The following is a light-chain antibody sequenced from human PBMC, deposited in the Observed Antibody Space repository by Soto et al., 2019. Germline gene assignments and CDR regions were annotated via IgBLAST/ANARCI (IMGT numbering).Light chain of an antibody. J-gene: IGKJ5*01. V-gene: IGKV3-20*01. CDR1: QSVSSR. CDR3: QHYYGTSPIS. Sequence: VLTQSPGTLSFPPGERATLSCRASQSVSSRLAWYQHKSGQAPRLLISGASRRATGIPDRFSGSGSGTDYTLTISRLEPEDFALYYCQHYYGTSPISFGQGTRLEIK. CDR2: GAS.